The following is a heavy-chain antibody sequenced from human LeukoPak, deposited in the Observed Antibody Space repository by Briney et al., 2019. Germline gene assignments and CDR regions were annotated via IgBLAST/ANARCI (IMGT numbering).Heavy chain of an antibody. CDR1: GFTFSNYW. CDR3: ARSVWSNYFDY. CDR2: INSDGDRT. Sequence: PGGSLRLSCAASGFTFSNYWLHWVRQAPGKGLVWVSRINSDGDRTTYADSVKGRFTISINNAENTLYLQMNSLGAEDTAVYFCARSVWSNYFDYWGQGTLVTVSS. D-gene: IGHD6-19*01. V-gene: IGHV3-74*01. J-gene: IGHJ4*02.